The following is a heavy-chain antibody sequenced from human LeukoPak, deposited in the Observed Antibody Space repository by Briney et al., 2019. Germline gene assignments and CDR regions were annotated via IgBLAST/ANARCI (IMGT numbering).Heavy chain of an antibody. V-gene: IGHV4-39*07. J-gene: IGHJ6*03. CDR1: GGSISSSSYY. CDR3: ARAPLYSSSSYYYYMDV. CDR2: MYYTGST. D-gene: IGHD6-13*01. Sequence: PSETLSLTCTVSGGSISSSSYYWGWLRQPPGKGLEWIVCMYYTGSTYYNPSLKSRVTISVDTSKNQFSLKLSSVTAADTAVYYCARAPLYSSSSYYYYMDVWGKGTTVTVSS.